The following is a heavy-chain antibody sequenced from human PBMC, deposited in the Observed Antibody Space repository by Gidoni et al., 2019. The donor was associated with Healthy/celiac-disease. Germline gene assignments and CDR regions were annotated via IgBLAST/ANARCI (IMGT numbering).Heavy chain of an antibody. CDR1: VGSFSGYY. CDR2: INHSGST. V-gene: IGHV4-34*01. CDR3: ARVGSIKRYFDWLFPPYLDY. D-gene: IGHD3-9*01. Sequence: QVQLHLWGPGMLKPSETLSLSCAVYVGSFSGYYWSWIRQPPGKGLEWIGEINHSGSTNYNPSLKGRVTISVDASKNQFSLKLSSVTAADTAVYYCARVGSIKRYFDWLFPPYLDYGGQGTLVTVSS. J-gene: IGHJ4*02.